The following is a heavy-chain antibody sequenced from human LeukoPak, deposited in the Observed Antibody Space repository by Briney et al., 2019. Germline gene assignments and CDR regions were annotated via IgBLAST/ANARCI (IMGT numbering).Heavy chain of an antibody. CDR2: ISPNSGGT. CDR3: AREVDTAMVLDY. CDR1: GYTFTGYY. Sequence: ASVKVSCKASGYTFTGYYMHWVRQAPGQGLEWMGWISPNSGGTNYAQKFQGRVTMTRDTSISTAYMELSRLRSDDTAVYYCAREVDTAMVLDYWGQGTLVTVSS. V-gene: IGHV1-2*02. D-gene: IGHD5-18*01. J-gene: IGHJ4*02.